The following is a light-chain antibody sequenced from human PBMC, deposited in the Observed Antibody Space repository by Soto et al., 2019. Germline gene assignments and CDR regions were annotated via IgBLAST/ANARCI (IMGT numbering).Light chain of an antibody. CDR2: LEGSGSH. V-gene: IGLV4-60*02. J-gene: IGLJ3*02. CDR1: SGHSSYI. Sequence: QSVLTQSSSASASLGSSVKLTCTLSSGHSSYIIAWHQQQPGKAPRYLMKLEGSGSHNKGSGVPDRFSGSSSGADRYLTISILQFEDEADYYCETWDFNTRVFGGGTKLTVL. CDR3: ETWDFNTRV.